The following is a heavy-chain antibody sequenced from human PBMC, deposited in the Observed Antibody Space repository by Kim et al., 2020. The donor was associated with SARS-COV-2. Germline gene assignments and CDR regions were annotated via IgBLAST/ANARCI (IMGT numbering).Heavy chain of an antibody. CDR2: IYYSGST. J-gene: IGHJ4*02. V-gene: IGHV4-39*01. CDR3: ARPHRMMGGRFDY. Sequence: SETLSLTCTVSGGSISSSSYYWGWIRQPPGKGLEWIGSIYYSGSTYYNPSLKSRVTISVDTSKNQFSLKLSSVTAADTAVYYCARPHRMMGGRFDYWGQGTLVTVSS. CDR1: GGSISSSSYY. D-gene: IGHD3-16*01.